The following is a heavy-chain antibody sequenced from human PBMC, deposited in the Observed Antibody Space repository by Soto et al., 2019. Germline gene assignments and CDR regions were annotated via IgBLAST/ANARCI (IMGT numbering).Heavy chain of an antibody. CDR3: AREVVPTYYGSGSDN. CDR1: GYTFTSYG. D-gene: IGHD3-10*01. Sequence: QVQLVQSGAEVKKPGASVKVSCKASGYTFTSYGISWVRQAPGQGLEWMGWISAYNGNTNYALKLQGRVTMTTDTSTSTSYLELRSLRSDDTAVYYCAREVVPTYYGSGSDNCGQGTLVTASS. V-gene: IGHV1-18*01. J-gene: IGHJ4*02. CDR2: ISAYNGNT.